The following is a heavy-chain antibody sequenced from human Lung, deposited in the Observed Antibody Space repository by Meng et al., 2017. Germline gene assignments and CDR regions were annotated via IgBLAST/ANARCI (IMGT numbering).Heavy chain of an antibody. CDR1: GGSFSDYY. CDR3: ARGPTTMAHDFDY. V-gene: IGHV4-34*01. D-gene: IGHD4-11*01. J-gene: IGHJ4*02. Sequence: QLQQGGAGLWKPSETLSLPCVVSGGSFSDYYWSWIRQPPGKGLEWIGEINHSGSTNYNPSLESRATISVDTSQNNLSLKLSSVTAADSAVYYCARGPTTMAHDFDYWGQGTLSPSPQ. CDR2: INHSGST.